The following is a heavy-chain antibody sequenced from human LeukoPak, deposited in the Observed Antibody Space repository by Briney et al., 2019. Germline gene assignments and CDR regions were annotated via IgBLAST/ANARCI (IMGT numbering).Heavy chain of an antibody. D-gene: IGHD3-22*01. J-gene: IGHJ6*02. CDR3: ARLNSSGYYHGAYYYYGMDV. Sequence: SETLSLTCTVSGGSISSYYWSWIRQPPGKGLEWIGYIYYSGSTNYNPSLKSRVTISVDTSKNQFSLKLSSVTAADTAVYNCARLNSSGYYHGAYYYYGMDVWGQGTTVTVSS. V-gene: IGHV4-59*01. CDR1: GGSISSYY. CDR2: IYYSGST.